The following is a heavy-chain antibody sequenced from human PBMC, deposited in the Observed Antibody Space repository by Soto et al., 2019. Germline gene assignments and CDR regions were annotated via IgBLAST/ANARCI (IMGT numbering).Heavy chain of an antibody. Sequence: PGGSLRLSCAASGFTFSSYAMSWVRQAPGKGLEWVSAISGSGGSTYYADSVKGRFTISRDNAKNSLYLQMNSLRAEDTALYYCAKDISARDYYYYMDVWGKGTTVPVSS. J-gene: IGHJ6*03. CDR3: AKDISARDYYYYMDV. CDR1: GFTFSSYA. D-gene: IGHD1-20*01. CDR2: ISGSGGST. V-gene: IGHV3-23*01.